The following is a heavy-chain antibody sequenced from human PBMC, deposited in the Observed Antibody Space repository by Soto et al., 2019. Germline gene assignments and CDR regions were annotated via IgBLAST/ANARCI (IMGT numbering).Heavy chain of an antibody. Sequence: QVQLQESGPGLVKPSETLSLTCTVSGGSISSYYWSWIRQPPGKGLEWIGYIYYSGSTNYNPSLKSRVTISVDTSKNQFSLKLSSVTAADTAVYYCANCARGSGWLPDYWGQGTLVTVSS. J-gene: IGHJ4*02. D-gene: IGHD6-19*01. CDR3: ANCARGSGWLPDY. CDR2: IYYSGST. CDR1: GGSISSYY. V-gene: IGHV4-59*01.